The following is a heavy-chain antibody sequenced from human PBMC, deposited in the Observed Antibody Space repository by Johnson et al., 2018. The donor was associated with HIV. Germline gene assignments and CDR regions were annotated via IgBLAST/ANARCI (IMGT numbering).Heavy chain of an antibody. D-gene: IGHD5-24*01. CDR1: GFTFSSYG. V-gene: IGHV3-30*18. CDR3: AKDSTIFFVVEAGDAFDI. CDR2: ISYDGSNK. Sequence: QVQLVESGGGVVQPGRSLRLSCAASGFTFSSYGMHWVRQAPGKGLEWVAVISYDGSNKYYADSVKGRFTISRDNSKNTLYLQMNSLRAEDTAVYYCAKDSTIFFVVEAGDAFDIWGQGTVVTLSS. J-gene: IGHJ3*02.